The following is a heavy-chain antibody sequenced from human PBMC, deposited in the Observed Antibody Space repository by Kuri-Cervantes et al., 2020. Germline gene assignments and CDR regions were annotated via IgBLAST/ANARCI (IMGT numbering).Heavy chain of an antibody. J-gene: IGHJ4*02. V-gene: IGHV3-11*04. Sequence: GGSLRLSCAASGFTFSDYYMSWIRQAPGKGLEWVSYISSSGNNKYYADCVKGRFTISRDNAKNSLYLQMNSLRAEDTAVYYCAREGKDDILTGSFDYWGQGTLVTVSS. CDR3: AREGKDDILTGSFDY. CDR1: GFTFSDYY. CDR2: ISSSGNNK. D-gene: IGHD3-9*01.